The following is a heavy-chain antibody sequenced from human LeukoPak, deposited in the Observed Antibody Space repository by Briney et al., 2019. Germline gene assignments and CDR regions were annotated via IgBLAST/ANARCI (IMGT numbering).Heavy chain of an antibody. J-gene: IGHJ6*02. D-gene: IGHD2-2*02. CDR3: ARGRIVVVPAAIRGSYYYYGMDV. V-gene: IGHV4-34*01. CDR1: GGSFSGYY. CDR2: INHSGST. Sequence: KPSETLSLICAVYGGSFSGYYWSWIRQPPGKGLEWIGEINHSGSTNYNPSLKSRVTISVDTSKNQFSLKLSSVTAADTAVYYCARGRIVVVPAAIRGSYYYYGMDVWGQGTTVTVSS.